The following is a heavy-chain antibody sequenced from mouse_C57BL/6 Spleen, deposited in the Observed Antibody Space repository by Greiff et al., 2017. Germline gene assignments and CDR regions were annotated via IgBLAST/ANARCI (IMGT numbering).Heavy chain of an antibody. CDR3: AREYYGSSYGAMDY. J-gene: IGHJ4*01. V-gene: IGHV5-16*01. CDR2: INYDGSST. D-gene: IGHD1-1*01. Sequence: EVQVVESEGGLVQPGSSMKLSCTASGFTFSDYYMAWVRQVPEKGLEWVANINYDGSSTYYLDSLKSRFIISRDNAKNILYLQMSSLKSEDTATYYCAREYYGSSYGAMDYWGQGTSVTVSS. CDR1: GFTFSDYY.